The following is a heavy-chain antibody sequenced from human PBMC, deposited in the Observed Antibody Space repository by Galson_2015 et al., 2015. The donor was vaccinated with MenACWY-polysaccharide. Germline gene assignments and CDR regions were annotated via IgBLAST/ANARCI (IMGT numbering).Heavy chain of an antibody. D-gene: IGHD3-10*01. CDR2: IKQDGSER. J-gene: IGHJ4*02. CDR1: EFTFSSFW. V-gene: IGHV3-7*01. Sequence: SLRLSCAASEFTFSSFWMAWVRQAPGKGLEWVANIKQDGSERYYVDSVQGRFTISRDNAENSLFLQMNSLRAEDTAVYYCARVRLRDVGMYFDCWGQGTLVTVSS. CDR3: ARVRLRDVGMYFDC.